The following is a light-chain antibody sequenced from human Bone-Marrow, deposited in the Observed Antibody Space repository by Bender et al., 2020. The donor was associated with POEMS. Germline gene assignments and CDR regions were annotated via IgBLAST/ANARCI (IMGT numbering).Light chain of an antibody. CDR2: EVS. Sequence: QSALTQPASVSGSPGQSITISCTGTSSDVGSYNVVSWYQEHPGKAPKLMIYEVSKRPSGVSNRFSGAKSGNTASLTISGLQDEDEADYYCTSYTSSSTWVFGGGTKLTVL. CDR3: TSYTSSSTWV. V-gene: IGLV2-14*02. CDR1: SSDVGSYNV. J-gene: IGLJ3*02.